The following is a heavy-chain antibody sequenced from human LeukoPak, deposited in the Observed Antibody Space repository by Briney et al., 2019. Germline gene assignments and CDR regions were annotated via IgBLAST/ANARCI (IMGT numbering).Heavy chain of an antibody. CDR2: IIPIFGTA. CDR1: GGTFSSYA. J-gene: IGHJ4*02. D-gene: IGHD3-22*01. V-gene: IGHV1-69*05. CDR3: ARDFTYYDSSGYLWGEDYFDY. Sequence: ASVKVSCKASGGTFSSYAISWVRQAPGQGLEWMGRIIPIFGTANYAQKFQGRVTITTDESTSTAYMVLSSLRSEDTAVYYCARDFTYYDSSGYLWGEDYFDYWGQGTLVTVSS.